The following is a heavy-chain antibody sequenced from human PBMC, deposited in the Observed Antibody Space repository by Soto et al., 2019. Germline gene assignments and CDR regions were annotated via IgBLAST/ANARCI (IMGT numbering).Heavy chain of an antibody. CDR3: ARGPDSSGWFAQSQSEY. CDR2: MNPNTGLT. CDR1: GYTFTGFH. V-gene: IGHV1-2*04. J-gene: IGHJ4*02. D-gene: IGHD6-19*01. Sequence: QVQLVQSGAEVRKPGASVKVSCTASGYTFTGFHMHWVRQAPGQGLEWMGWMNPNTGLTKYAQKFQGWVNMTRDTSISTAYMEMNSQKSDDTAVYYCARGPDSSGWFAQSQSEYWGQGTLVTVSS.